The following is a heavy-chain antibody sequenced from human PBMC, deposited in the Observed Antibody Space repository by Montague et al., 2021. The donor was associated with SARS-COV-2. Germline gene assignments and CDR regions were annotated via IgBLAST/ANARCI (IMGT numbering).Heavy chain of an antibody. CDR2: IDTAGHT. J-gene: IGHJ6*02. CDR3: ARETTVQYYYAMDV. D-gene: IGHD3-16*01. Sequence: SLRLSCAASGFSFSNYDMYWVRQATGKGLEWVSGIDTAGHTYYPGSVKGRFTISRENANNSLYLQMNSLRDGDTAVYDCARETTVQYYYAMDVWGQGTTVTVSS. V-gene: IGHV3-13*04. CDR1: GFSFSNYD.